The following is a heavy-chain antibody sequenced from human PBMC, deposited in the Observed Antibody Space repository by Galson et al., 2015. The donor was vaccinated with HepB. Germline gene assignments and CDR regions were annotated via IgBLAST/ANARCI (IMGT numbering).Heavy chain of an antibody. V-gene: IGHV3-33*01. D-gene: IGHD2-15*01. CDR2: IWYEGSDK. CDR1: GFTFANHG. CDR3: ARDPGNGGFYSVPWFDP. Sequence: SLRLSCAASGFTFANHGMHWVRQVPGKGLEWVAIIWYEGSDKYYAESVKGRFTISRDNSKNSLYLQVNSLGVEDTGVYYCARDPGNGGFYSVPWFDPRGQGTLVTVSS. J-gene: IGHJ5*02.